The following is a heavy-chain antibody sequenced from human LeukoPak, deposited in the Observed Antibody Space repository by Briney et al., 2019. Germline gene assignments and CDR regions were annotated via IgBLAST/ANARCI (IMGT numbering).Heavy chain of an antibody. CDR2: INSDGSST. J-gene: IGHJ4*02. CDR3: AKDRSPFEY. V-gene: IGHV3-74*01. Sequence: GGCLGLSCAASVFTLSGNWRDRVHQAPVKGLLWVSRINSDGSSTSYADSVKGRFTISRDNAKNTLYLQMNSLRAEDTAVYFCAKDRSPFEYWGQGTLVTVSS. CDR1: VFTLSGNW.